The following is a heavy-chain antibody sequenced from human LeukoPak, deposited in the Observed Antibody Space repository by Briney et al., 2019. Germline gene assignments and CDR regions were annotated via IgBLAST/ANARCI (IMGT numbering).Heavy chain of an antibody. Sequence: GGSLILSCAASGFTFSSYSMNWVRQAPGKGLEWVSSISSSSSYIYYADSVKGRFTISRDNAKNSLYLQMNSLRAEDTAVYYCASRGIEGAAARAGGYWGQGTLVTVSS. CDR2: ISSSSSYI. J-gene: IGHJ4*02. CDR1: GFTFSSYS. CDR3: ASRGIEGAAARAGGY. V-gene: IGHV3-21*01. D-gene: IGHD1-26*01.